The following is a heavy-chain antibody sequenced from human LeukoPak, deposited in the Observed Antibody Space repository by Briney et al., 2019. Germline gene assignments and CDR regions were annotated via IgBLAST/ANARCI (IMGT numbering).Heavy chain of an antibody. D-gene: IGHD3-10*01. J-gene: IGHJ4*02. CDR2: ISGSGGST. Sequence: PGGSLRLACAASGFRFSSYAMSWVRQAPGKGLEWVSAISGSGGSTYYADSVKGRFTISRDNSKNTLYLQMNSLRAEDTAVYYCAKDRHYYGSGSYRVYFDYWGQGTLVTVSS. CDR3: AKDRHYYGSGSYRVYFDY. V-gene: IGHV3-23*01. CDR1: GFRFSSYA.